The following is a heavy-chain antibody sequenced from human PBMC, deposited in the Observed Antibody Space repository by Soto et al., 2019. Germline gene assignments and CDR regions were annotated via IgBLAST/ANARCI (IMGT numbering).Heavy chain of an antibody. D-gene: IGHD3-3*01. Sequence: ASVKVSCKASGYTFTSYGISWVRQAPGQGLEWMGWISAYNGNTNYAQKLQGRVTMTTDTSTSTAYMELRSLRSDDTAVYYCARGGRRTIFGVVNHYFQHWGQGTLVTVSS. CDR1: GYTFTSYG. CDR2: ISAYNGNT. CDR3: ARGGRRTIFGVVNHYFQH. V-gene: IGHV1-18*01. J-gene: IGHJ1*01.